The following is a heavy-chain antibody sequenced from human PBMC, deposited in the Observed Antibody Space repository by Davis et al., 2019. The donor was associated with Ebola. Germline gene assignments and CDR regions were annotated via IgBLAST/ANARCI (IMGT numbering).Heavy chain of an antibody. CDR3: AKQADSSSWYYFDY. CDR1: GFFSSRSA. CDR2: ISGAGGTT. Sequence: SLKISCAASGFFSSRSAICRVRDAPGKGLEWFSAISGAGGTTYYEHSVKGRFTISRDTSKNTLYLQMNSLRADDTAVYYCAKQADSSSWYYFDYWGQGTLVTVSS. V-gene: IGHV3-23*01. J-gene: IGHJ4*02. D-gene: IGHD6-13*01.